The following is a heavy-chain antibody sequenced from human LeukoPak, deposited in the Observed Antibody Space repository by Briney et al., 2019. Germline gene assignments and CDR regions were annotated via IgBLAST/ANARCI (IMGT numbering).Heavy chain of an antibody. CDR3: ARGDWTI. J-gene: IGHJ4*02. CDR2: INTNTGNP. CDR1: GYTFTSYD. V-gene: IGHV7-4-1*02. D-gene: IGHD2-21*02. Sequence: ASVKVSCKASGYTFTSYDINWVRQAPGQGLEWMGWINTNTGNPSYAQGFTGRFVFSSDTSVSTSYLQISSLKAEDTAVYFCARGDWTIWGQGTLVTVSS.